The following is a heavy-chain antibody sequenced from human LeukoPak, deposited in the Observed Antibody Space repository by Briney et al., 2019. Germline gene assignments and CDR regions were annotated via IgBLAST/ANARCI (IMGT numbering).Heavy chain of an antibody. CDR3: ARGPPGGWFGEFSYDY. CDR1: GYTFTSYD. Sequence: SVKVSCKASGYTFTSYDINWVRQATGQGLEWMGWMNPNSGNTGYAQKFQGRVTMTRNTSISTAYMELSSLRSEDTAVYYCARGPPGGWFGEFSYDYWGQGTLVTVSS. D-gene: IGHD3-10*01. J-gene: IGHJ4*02. V-gene: IGHV1-8*01. CDR2: MNPNSGNT.